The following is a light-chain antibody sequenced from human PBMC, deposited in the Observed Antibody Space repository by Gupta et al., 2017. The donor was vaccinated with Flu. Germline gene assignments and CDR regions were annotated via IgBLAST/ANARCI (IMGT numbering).Light chain of an antibody. Sequence: VTISFTGSSSNLGTGYDVHWYQQLPGTAPKLVISNNSDRPSGVPDRFSGSKSGTSAALAITGLQAEDEAVYYCQSYDTSLTGWVFGGGTKLTVL. CDR3: QSYDTSLTGWV. CDR1: SSNLGTGYD. CDR2: NNS. J-gene: IGLJ3*02. V-gene: IGLV1-40*01.